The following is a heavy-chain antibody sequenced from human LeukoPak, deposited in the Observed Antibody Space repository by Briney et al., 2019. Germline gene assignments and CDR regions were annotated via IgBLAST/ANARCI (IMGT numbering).Heavy chain of an antibody. V-gene: IGHV4-4*07. CDR3: AREPTSGREPTSGRPLDY. CDR1: GGSISGYF. D-gene: IGHD5-12*01. J-gene: IGHJ4*02. CDR2: MYSTGSN. Sequence: SETLSLTCTVSGGSISGYFWTWIRQPAGKGLEWIGRMYSTGSNNYNPSLKSRVTMSLDTSKNHFSLNLTSVTAADTAVYYCAREPTSGREPTSGRPLDYWGQGTLVTVSS.